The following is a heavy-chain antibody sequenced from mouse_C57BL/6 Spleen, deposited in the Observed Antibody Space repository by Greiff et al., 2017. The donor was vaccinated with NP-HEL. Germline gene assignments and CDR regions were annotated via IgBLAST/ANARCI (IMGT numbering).Heavy chain of an antibody. D-gene: IGHD1-1*01. V-gene: IGHV1-63*01. Sequence: VQLQQSGAELVRPGTSVKMFCQASGYPFPNYWQGWAKQGPGQGPGWDGEIYPGGGYTNYKEKVKGNATLTADKSSSTSYMQFSSLTSEDSAIYYCARGSGSSYGDYWGQGTTLTVSS. CDR2: IYPGGGYT. CDR3: ARGSGSSYGDY. CDR1: GYPFPNYW. J-gene: IGHJ2*01.